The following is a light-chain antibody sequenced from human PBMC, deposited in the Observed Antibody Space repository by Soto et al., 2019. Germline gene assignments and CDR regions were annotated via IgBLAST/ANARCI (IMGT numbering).Light chain of an antibody. V-gene: IGLV2-8*01. Sequence: QSALTQPPSASGSPGQSVTISCTGTSSDVGGYNYVAWYQQHPGKAPKLMIYEVSKRPSGVPDRFSGSKSGSTASLTVSGLQAEDEADYYCCSYGGSNIWVFGGGTKLTVL. CDR2: EVS. CDR3: CSYGGSNIWV. CDR1: SSDVGGYNY. J-gene: IGLJ3*02.